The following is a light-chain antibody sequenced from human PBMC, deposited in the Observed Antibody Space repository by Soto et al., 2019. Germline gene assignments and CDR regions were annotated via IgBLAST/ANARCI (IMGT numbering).Light chain of an antibody. CDR2: DAS. Sequence: EILLTQSPATLSLSPGERLTLSCRASQSVSSYLAWYQQKPGQAPRLLIYDASNRATGIPARFSGSGSGTAFTLTISSLEPEDFAVYYCQQRSNWTPITFGQGTRLE. V-gene: IGKV3-11*01. CDR3: QQRSNWTPIT. CDR1: QSVSSY. J-gene: IGKJ5*01.